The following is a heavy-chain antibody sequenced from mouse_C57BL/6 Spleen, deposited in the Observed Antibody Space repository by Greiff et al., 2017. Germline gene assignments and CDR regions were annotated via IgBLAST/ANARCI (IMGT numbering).Heavy chain of an antibody. Sequence: EVKLVESGGGLVKPGGSLKLSCAASGFTFSSYAMSWVRQTPEKSLEWVATISDGGSYTYYPDNVKGRFTISRDNAKNNLYLQMSQLKSEDTAMYYCARYYGSLYYAMDYWGQGTSVTVSS. CDR2: ISDGGSYT. D-gene: IGHD2-1*01. CDR3: ARYYGSLYYAMDY. CDR1: GFTFSSYA. J-gene: IGHJ4*01. V-gene: IGHV5-4*03.